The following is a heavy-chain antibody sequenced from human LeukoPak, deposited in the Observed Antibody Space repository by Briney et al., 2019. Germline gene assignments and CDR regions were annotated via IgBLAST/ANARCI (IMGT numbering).Heavy chain of an antibody. V-gene: IGHV3-30*03. CDR3: ARDERYSGYDFYYYYYYYMDV. CDR1: GFTFSSYG. Sequence: GGSLRLSCAASGFTFSSYGMHWVRQAPGKGLEWVAVISYDGSNKYYADSVKGRFTISRDNSKNTLYLQMNSLRAEDTAVYYCARDERYSGYDFYYYYYYYMDVWGKGTTVTISS. CDR2: ISYDGSNK. D-gene: IGHD5-12*01. J-gene: IGHJ6*03.